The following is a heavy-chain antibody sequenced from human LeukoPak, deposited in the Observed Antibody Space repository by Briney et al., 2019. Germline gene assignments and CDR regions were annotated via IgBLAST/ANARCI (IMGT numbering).Heavy chain of an antibody. V-gene: IGHV4-30-2*01. D-gene: IGHD4-17*01. CDR1: GGSISGYS. CDR3: ARDGYGDYLDAFDI. J-gene: IGHJ3*02. Sequence: SETLSLTCTVSGGSISGYSWSWIRQPPGKGLEWIGYIYHSGSTYYNPSLKSRVTISVDRSKNQFSLKLSSVTAADTAVYYCARDGYGDYLDAFDIWGQGTMVTVSS. CDR2: IYHSGST.